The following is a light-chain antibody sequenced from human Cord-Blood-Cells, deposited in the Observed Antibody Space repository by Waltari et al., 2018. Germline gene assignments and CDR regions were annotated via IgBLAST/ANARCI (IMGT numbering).Light chain of an antibody. CDR2: DAS. Sequence: EIVFPQSPATLYLSPGERATLSCRASQSVSSYLAWYQQKPGQAPRLLIYDASNRATGIPARFSGSGSGTDFTLTISSLEPEDFAVYYCQQRSNWPLTFGGGTKVEIK. J-gene: IGKJ4*01. CDR3: QQRSNWPLT. V-gene: IGKV3-11*01. CDR1: QSVSSY.